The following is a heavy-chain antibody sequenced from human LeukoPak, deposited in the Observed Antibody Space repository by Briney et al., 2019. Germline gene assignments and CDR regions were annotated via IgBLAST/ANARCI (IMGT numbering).Heavy chain of an antibody. V-gene: IGHV4-59*01. CDR2: IYYSGST. CDR1: GGSFSGYY. D-gene: IGHD3-22*01. CDR3: ARGWYDSSGYGLDY. J-gene: IGHJ4*02. Sequence: ETLSLTCAVYGGSFSGYYWSWIRQPPGKGLEWIGYIYYSGSTNYNPSLKSRVTISVDTSKNQFSLKLSSVTAADTAVFYCARGWYDSSGYGLDYWGRGTLVTVSS.